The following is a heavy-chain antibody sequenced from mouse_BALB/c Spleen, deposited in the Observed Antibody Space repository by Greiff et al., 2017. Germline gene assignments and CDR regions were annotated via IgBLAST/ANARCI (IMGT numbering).Heavy chain of an antibody. CDR1: GYTFTSYR. V-gene: IGHV1-69*02. Sequence: VKLQQPGAELVRPGASVKLSCKASGYTFTSYRINWVKQRPGQGLEWIGNIYPSDSYTNYNQKFKDKATLTVDKSSSTAYMQLSSPTSEDSAVYYCTRKENYGNYDYAMDYWGQGTSVTVSS. D-gene: IGHD2-1*01. CDR3: TRKENYGNYDYAMDY. J-gene: IGHJ4*01. CDR2: IYPSDSYT.